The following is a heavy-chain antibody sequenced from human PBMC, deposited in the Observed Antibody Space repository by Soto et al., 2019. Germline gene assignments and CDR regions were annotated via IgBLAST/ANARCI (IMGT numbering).Heavy chain of an antibody. CDR3: ARGSRYCSGGSCYHYFDY. Sequence: SETLSLTCTVSGGSISSYYWSWIRQPPGKGLEWIGYIYYSGSTNYNPSLKSRVTISVDTSKNQFSLKLSSVTAADTAVYYCARGSRYCSGGSCYHYFDYWGQGTLVTVSS. J-gene: IGHJ4*02. CDR1: GGSISSYY. D-gene: IGHD2-15*01. V-gene: IGHV4-59*01. CDR2: IYYSGST.